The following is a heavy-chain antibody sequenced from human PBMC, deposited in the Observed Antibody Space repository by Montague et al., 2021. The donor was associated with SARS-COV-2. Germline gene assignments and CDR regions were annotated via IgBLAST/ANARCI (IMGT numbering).Heavy chain of an antibody. CDR1: GGSISSGSYY. Sequence: TLSLTCTVSGGSISSGSYYWSWIRQPAGKGLEWIGRIYTSGTTXYSFSLKSRVTISVDTSRNQFSLKLTSVTAADTAVYYCARAHSGRWAHLDNWGQGSLVTVSS. CDR3: ARAHSGRWAHLDN. D-gene: IGHD5-12*01. CDR2: IYTSGTT. J-gene: IGHJ4*02. V-gene: IGHV4-61*02.